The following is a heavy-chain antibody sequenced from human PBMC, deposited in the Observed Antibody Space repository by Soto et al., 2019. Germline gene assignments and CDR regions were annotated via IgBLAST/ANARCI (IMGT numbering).Heavy chain of an antibody. J-gene: IGHJ4*02. CDR3: ARVRSSNHHYDFWSGYYFGTDDYFDY. CDR2: INPNSGGT. V-gene: IGHV1-2*02. CDR1: GYTFTGYY. D-gene: IGHD3-3*01. Sequence: ASLKVSCKASGYTFTGYYMHWVRQAPGQGREWMGWINPNSGGTNYAQKFQGRVTMTRDTSISTAYMELSRLRSDDTAVYYCARVRSSNHHYDFWSGYYFGTDDYFDYWGQGTLVTVSS.